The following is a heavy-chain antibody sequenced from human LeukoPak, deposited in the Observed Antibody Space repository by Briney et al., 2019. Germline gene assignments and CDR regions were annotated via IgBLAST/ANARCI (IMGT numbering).Heavy chain of an antibody. CDR3: ARYGITIVRGGKYYFDS. J-gene: IGHJ4*02. CDR2: IYTSGST. D-gene: IGHD3-10*01. CDR1: GGSISSYY. V-gene: IGHV4-4*07. Sequence: PSETLSLTCTVSGGSISSYYWSWIRQPAGKGLEWIGRIYTSGSTNYSPSLKSRVTMSVDTSKNQFSLKLSSVTAADTAVYYCARYGITIVRGGKYYFDSWGQGTLVTVSS.